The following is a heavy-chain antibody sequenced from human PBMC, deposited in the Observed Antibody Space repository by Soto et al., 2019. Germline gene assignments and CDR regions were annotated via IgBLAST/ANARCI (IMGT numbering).Heavy chain of an antibody. J-gene: IGHJ5*02. V-gene: IGHV1-3*01. Sequence: ASVKVSCKASGYTFTSYAMHWVRQAPGQRLEWMGWINAGNGNTKYSQKFQGRVTITRDTSASTAYMELSSLRSEDTAVYYCARERDTAMVNWFDPWGQGTLVTVSS. D-gene: IGHD5-18*01. CDR3: ARERDTAMVNWFDP. CDR2: INAGNGNT. CDR1: GYTFTSYA.